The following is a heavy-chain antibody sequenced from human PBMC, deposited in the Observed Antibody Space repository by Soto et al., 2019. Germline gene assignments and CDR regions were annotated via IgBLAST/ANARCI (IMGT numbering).Heavy chain of an antibody. V-gene: IGHV3-21*01. D-gene: IGHD2-2*01. Sequence: GGSLRLSCAASGFTFSSYSMNWVRQAPGKGLEWVSSISSSSSYIYYADSVKGRFTISRDNAKNSLYLQMNSLRAEDTAVYYCAREAVPAAIGSAFDIWGRGTMVTVSS. CDR1: GFTFSSYS. CDR3: AREAVPAAIGSAFDI. J-gene: IGHJ3*02. CDR2: ISSSSSYI.